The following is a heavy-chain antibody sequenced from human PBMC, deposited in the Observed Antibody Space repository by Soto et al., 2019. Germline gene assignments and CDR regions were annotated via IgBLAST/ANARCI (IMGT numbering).Heavy chain of an antibody. V-gene: IGHV4-39*01. CDR3: ARQHYYDSSGYYTWN. D-gene: IGHD3-22*01. CDR2: VHYSGST. Sequence: SETLSLTCSVSGGSISSNIYYWGLIRQPPGKGLEWIATVHYSGSTYYTPSLKSRVTISADTSNNQFSLRLNSVTAADTAVYYCARQHYYDSSGYYTWNWGQGTLVTVSS. J-gene: IGHJ4*02. CDR1: GGSISSNIYY.